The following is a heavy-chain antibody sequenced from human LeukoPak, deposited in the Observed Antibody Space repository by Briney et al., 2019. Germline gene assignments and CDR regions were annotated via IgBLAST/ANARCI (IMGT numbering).Heavy chain of an antibody. Sequence: PSETLSLTCTVSGGSISGGNYYWSWIRQPAGKGLYWIGRVYTSGRTNYNPSLRNRVSMSLDTSKNRFSLTLNSVTAADTAVYYCARVSTLDGIVLDSWGQGILVTVSP. CDR2: VYTSGRT. D-gene: IGHD2-15*01. V-gene: IGHV4-61*02. CDR1: GGSISGGNYY. CDR3: ARVSTLDGIVLDS. J-gene: IGHJ4*02.